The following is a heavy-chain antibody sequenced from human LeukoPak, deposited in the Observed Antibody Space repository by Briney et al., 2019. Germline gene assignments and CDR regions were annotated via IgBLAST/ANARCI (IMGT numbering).Heavy chain of an antibody. V-gene: IGHV1-18*01. Sequence: ASVKVSCKASGYSFTSYGLTWVRQAPGQGLEWMGWISTYIGSTNYAQNFQGRITMTTDTPTSTAYMELRSLRFDDTAEYYCARGGSGWYSRYAFDIWGQGTMVTVSS. CDR2: ISTYIGST. J-gene: IGHJ3*02. D-gene: IGHD6-19*01. CDR1: GYSFTSYG. CDR3: ARGGSGWYSRYAFDI.